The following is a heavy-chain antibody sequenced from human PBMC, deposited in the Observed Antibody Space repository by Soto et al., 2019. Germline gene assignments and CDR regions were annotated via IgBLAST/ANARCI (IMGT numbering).Heavy chain of an antibody. CDR2: IYHSGNT. CDR1: GGSISSNQ. D-gene: IGHD6-13*01. V-gene: IGHV4-59*01. CDR3: ARYSATAHFFDY. Sequence: SETLSLTCTVSGGSISSNQWSWIRQPPGRGLEWIGYIYHSGNTNYNPSLKSRVTISVDMSQSQFSLRLTSVTAADTAVYYCARYSATAHFFDYWGQGTPVTVSS. J-gene: IGHJ4*02.